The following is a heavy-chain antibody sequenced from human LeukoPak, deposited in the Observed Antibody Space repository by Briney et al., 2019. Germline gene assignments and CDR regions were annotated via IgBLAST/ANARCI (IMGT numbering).Heavy chain of an antibody. CDR3: ATLALSGWSGY. V-gene: IGHV1-69*04. CDR2: IIPILGIA. CDR1: GGTFSSYA. D-gene: IGHD6-19*01. Sequence: SVKVSCKASGGTFSSYAISWVRQAPGQGLEWMGRIIPILGIANYAQKFQGRVTITADKSTSTAYMELSSLRSEDTAVYYCATLALSGWSGYWGQGTLVTVSS. J-gene: IGHJ4*02.